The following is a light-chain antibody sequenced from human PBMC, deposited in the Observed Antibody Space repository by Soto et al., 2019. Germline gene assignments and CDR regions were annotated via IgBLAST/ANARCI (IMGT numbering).Light chain of an antibody. CDR1: SSDIGGHHF. J-gene: IGLJ1*01. Sequence: ALTQPASVSGSPGQSITISCTRTSSDIGGHHFVSWYQQQSGKAPKLVIYEVTDRPSGVSDRFSGSKSGNTASLTISGLQPEDEADYYCSSYTSSSLYVFGTGTKVTVL. V-gene: IGLV2-14*01. CDR2: EVT. CDR3: SSYTSSSLYV.